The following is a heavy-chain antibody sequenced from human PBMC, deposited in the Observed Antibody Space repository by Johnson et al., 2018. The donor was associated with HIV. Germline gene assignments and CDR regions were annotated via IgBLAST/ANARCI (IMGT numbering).Heavy chain of an antibody. V-gene: IGHV3-30*04. CDR1: GFTFSSYA. J-gene: IGHJ3*02. CDR3: ARGCSVLQHLEWSFAAFDI. Sequence: QVQLVESGGGVVQPGRSLRLSCAASGFTFSSYAMHWVRQAPGKGLEWVAVISYDGSDKYYADSVKGRFTISRDNSKNTLYLQMNSLRAEDTAVYYCARGCSVLQHLEWSFAAFDIWGQGTMVTVSS. D-gene: IGHD3-3*01. CDR2: ISYDGSDK.